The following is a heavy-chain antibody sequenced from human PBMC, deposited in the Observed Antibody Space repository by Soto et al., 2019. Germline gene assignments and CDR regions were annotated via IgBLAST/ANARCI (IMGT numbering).Heavy chain of an antibody. CDR2: ISYDGSNK. V-gene: IGHV3-30*18. Sequence: GGSLRLSCAASGFTFSSYGIHWVRQAPGKGLEWVTVISYDGSNKKYAESVKGRFSISRDNSKNRVYLQMDSLREDDTALYYCAKDFETTYIDNEFDYYGMDVWGQGTTVTVSS. CDR3: AKDFETTYIDNEFDYYGMDV. D-gene: IGHD1-1*01. J-gene: IGHJ6*02. CDR1: GFTFSSYG.